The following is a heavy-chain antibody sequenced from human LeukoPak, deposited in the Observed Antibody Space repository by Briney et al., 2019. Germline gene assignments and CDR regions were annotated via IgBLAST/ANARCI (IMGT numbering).Heavy chain of an antibody. Sequence: TSETLSLTCTVSGGSISSGSYYWSWIRQPAGKGLEWIGRIYTSGSTNYNPSLKSRVTISVDTSKNQFSLKLSSVTAADTAVYYCARDYYDSSGYYDLDDAFDIWGQGTMVTVSS. V-gene: IGHV4-61*02. CDR2: IYTSGST. CDR3: ARDYYDSSGYYDLDDAFDI. D-gene: IGHD3-22*01. J-gene: IGHJ3*02. CDR1: GGSISSGSYY.